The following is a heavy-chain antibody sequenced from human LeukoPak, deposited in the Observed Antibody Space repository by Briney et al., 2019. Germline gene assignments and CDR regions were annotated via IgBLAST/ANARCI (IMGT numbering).Heavy chain of an antibody. D-gene: IGHD6-19*01. CDR2: INPNSGGT. Sequence: GASVKVSCKASGYTFTGYYMHWVRQAPGQGLEWMGWINPNSGGTNYAQKFQGWVTMTRDTSISTAYMELSRLRSDDTAVYYCARGGWAYYYYYGMDVWGQGTTVTVSS. V-gene: IGHV1-2*04. J-gene: IGHJ6*02. CDR3: ARGGWAYYYYYGMDV. CDR1: GYTFTGYY.